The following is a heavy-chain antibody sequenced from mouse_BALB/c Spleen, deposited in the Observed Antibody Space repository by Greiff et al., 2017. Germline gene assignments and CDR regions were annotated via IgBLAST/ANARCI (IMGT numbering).Heavy chain of an antibody. CDR1: GYTFTSYW. Sequence: VQLQQSGTVLARPGASVKMSCKASGYTFTSYWMHWVKQRPGQGLEWIGAIYPGNSDTSYNQKFKGKAKLTAVTSTSTAYMELRSRTTEDSAVYYCTRWAARAPFAYWGQGTLVTVSA. D-gene: IGHD3-1*01. J-gene: IGHJ3*01. CDR2: IYPGNSDT. V-gene: IGHV1-5*01. CDR3: TRWAARAPFAY.